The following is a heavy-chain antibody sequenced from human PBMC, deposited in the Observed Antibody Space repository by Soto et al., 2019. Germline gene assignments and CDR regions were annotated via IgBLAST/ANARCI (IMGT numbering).Heavy chain of an antibody. CDR1: GYSFTSYW. Sequence: GESLKISCKGSGYSFTSYWIGWVRQMPGKGLEWMGIIYPGDSDTRYSPSFQGQVTISADKSISTAYLQWSSLKASDTAMYYCARTVEAAAGLQGDFAISGQRTTVTVS. D-gene: IGHD6-13*01. CDR2: IYPGDSDT. V-gene: IGHV5-51*01. CDR3: ARTVEAAAGLQGDFAI. J-gene: IGHJ6*02.